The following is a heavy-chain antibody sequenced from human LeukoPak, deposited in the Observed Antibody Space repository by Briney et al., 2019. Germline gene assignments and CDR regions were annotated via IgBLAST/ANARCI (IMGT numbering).Heavy chain of an antibody. V-gene: IGHV4-38-2*02. Sequence: SETLSLTCTVSGYSISSGYYWGWIRQPPGKGLEWIGSIYHSGSTYYNPSLKSRVTISVDTSKNQFSLKLSSVTAADTAVYYCARGWDCGGDCYYYWGQGTLVTVSS. D-gene: IGHD2-21*02. CDR3: ARGWDCGGDCYYY. CDR1: GYSISSGYY. CDR2: IYHSGST. J-gene: IGHJ4*02.